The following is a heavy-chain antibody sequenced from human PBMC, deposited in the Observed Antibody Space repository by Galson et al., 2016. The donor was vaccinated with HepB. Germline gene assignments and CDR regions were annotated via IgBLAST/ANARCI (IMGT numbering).Heavy chain of an antibody. CDR3: ARIRRDTSGYPIDY. CDR2: IDWDDDE. V-gene: IGHV2-70*01. Sequence: PALVKPTQTLTLTCTFSGFSLSTTGMCVSWFRQPPGKALEWLALIDWDDDEDYNTSLKTRLTISKDTSKNQMVLTMTNMDPVDTATYYCARIRRDTSGYPIDYWGQGTLVTVSS. J-gene: IGHJ4*02. D-gene: IGHD3-22*01. CDR1: GFSLSTTGMC.